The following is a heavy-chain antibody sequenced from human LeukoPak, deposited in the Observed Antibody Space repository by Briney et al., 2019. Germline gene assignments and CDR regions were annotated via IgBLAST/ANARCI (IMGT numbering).Heavy chain of an antibody. Sequence: SQTLSLTCTVSGGSISSGDYYWSWIRQHPGKGLEWIGYIYYSGSTHYNPSLKSRVTISVDTSKNQFSLKLSSVTAADTAVYYCARGRDGYRAAHFDYWGQGTLVTVSS. CDR1: GGSISSGDYY. V-gene: IGHV4-31*03. D-gene: IGHD5-24*01. CDR2: IYYSGST. J-gene: IGHJ4*02. CDR3: ARGRDGYRAAHFDY.